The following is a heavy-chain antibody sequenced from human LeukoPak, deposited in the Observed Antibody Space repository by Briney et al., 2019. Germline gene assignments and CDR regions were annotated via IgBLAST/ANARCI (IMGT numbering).Heavy chain of an antibody. Sequence: GGSLRLSCAASGFTFSTYWMHWVRQAPGKGLEWVSYISSSGSSMYYADSVKGRFTISRDNAKNSLYLQMSSLRAEDTAVYYCARGSGGYSGWFDPWGQGTLVTVSS. CDR1: GFTFSTYW. CDR3: ARGSGGYSGWFDP. J-gene: IGHJ5*02. CDR2: ISSSGSSM. V-gene: IGHV3-48*03. D-gene: IGHD5-12*01.